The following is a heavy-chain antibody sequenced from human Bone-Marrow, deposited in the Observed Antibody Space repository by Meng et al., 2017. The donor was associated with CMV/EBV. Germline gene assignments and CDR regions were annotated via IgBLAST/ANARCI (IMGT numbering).Heavy chain of an antibody. Sequence: GESLKISCAASGFTFSAYGMHWVRQAPGKGLEWVSFIRYDGSDKFYADSVKGRFTISRDNSKNMLYLQMSSLRVEDTALYYCAKVTVHGFFDYWGQGTTVTVSS. D-gene: IGHD4-11*01. CDR2: IRYDGSDK. CDR1: GFTFSAYG. V-gene: IGHV3-30*02. CDR3: AKVTVHGFFDY. J-gene: IGHJ4*02.